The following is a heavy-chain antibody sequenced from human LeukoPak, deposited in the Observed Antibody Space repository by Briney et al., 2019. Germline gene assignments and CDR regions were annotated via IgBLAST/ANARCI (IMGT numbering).Heavy chain of an antibody. V-gene: IGHV1-46*01. CDR3: AREMSKGAFDI. CDR2: INPSSGST. J-gene: IGHJ3*02. Sequence: GASVKVSCKASGYIITSYYMHWVRQAPGQGLEWMGIINPSSGSTIYAHKFQGRVTMTTDTSTSTAYMELRSLRSDDTAVYYCAREMSKGAFDIWGQGTMVTVSS. CDR1: GYIITSYY.